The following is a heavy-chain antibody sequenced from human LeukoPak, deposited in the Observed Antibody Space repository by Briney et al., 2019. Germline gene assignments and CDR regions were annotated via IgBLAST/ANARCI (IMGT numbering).Heavy chain of an antibody. CDR2: ISAYNGNT. D-gene: IGHD6-19*01. V-gene: IGHV1-18*01. CDR3: ARAAVARSAFDI. J-gene: IGHJ3*02. Sequence: ASVKVSFKASGYTFTIYGISWVRQAPGQGLEWMGWISAYNGNTNYVQKLQGRVTMTTDTSTSTAYMELRSLRSDDTGVYYCARAAVARSAFDIWGQGTMVTVSS. CDR1: GYTFTIYG.